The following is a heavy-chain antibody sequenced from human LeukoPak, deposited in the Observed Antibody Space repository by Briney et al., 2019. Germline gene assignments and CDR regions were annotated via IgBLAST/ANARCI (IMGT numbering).Heavy chain of an antibody. Sequence: GGSLRLSCAASGFTFSSYGMHWVRQAPGKGLEWLAVTSSDGSIDYYADSVRGRITVSRGNSKNTLYLQMNSLRAEDTAVYYCAKDPRLNYYDSSGYYYDWGQGTLVTVSS. V-gene: IGHV3-30*18. CDR2: TSSDGSID. J-gene: IGHJ4*02. CDR3: AKDPRLNYYDSSGYYYD. D-gene: IGHD3-22*01. CDR1: GFTFSSYG.